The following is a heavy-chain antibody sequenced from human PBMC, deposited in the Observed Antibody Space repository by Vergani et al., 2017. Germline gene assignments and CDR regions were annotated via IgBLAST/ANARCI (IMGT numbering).Heavy chain of an antibody. CDR1: GGSISSGGYY. V-gene: IGHV4-31*03. J-gene: IGHJ4*02. Sequence: QVQLQESGPGLVKPSQTLSLTCTVSGGSISSGGYYWSWIRQHPGKGLEWIGYIYYSGSTYYNPSLKSRVTISVATSKNQFSLKLSSVTAADTAVYYCARLKGEYYDILTGYYHFDYWGKGTLVTVSS. CDR3: ARLKGEYYDILTGYYHFDY. CDR2: IYYSGST. D-gene: IGHD3-9*01.